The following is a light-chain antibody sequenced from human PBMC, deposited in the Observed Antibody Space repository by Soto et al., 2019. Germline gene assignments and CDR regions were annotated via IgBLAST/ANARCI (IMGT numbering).Light chain of an antibody. CDR2: AAS. CDR3: QQSYSTPLT. CDR1: QSISNF. Sequence: DIQMTQSPSSLSASVGDRVSITCRASQSISNFLNWYQQKPGKAPKLLIYAASSLQSGVPARFSGSGFGTDFTLTISSLQPEDFATYHCQQSYSTPLTFGGGTKVEIK. J-gene: IGKJ4*01. V-gene: IGKV1-39*01.